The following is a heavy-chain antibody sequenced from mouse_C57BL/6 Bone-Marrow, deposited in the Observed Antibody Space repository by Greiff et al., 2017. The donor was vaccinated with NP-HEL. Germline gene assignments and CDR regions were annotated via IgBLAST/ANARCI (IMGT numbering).Heavy chain of an antibody. CDR2: ISSGSSTI. Sequence: DVKLVESGGGLVKPGGSLKLSCAASGFTFSDYGMHWVRQAPEKGLEWVAYISSGSSTIYYADTVKGRFTISRDNAKNTLFLQMTSLRSEDTAMYYCARIYYGSSYNYYAMDYWGQGTSVTVSS. CDR1: GFTFSDYG. D-gene: IGHD1-1*01. CDR3: ARIYYGSSYNYYAMDY. J-gene: IGHJ4*01. V-gene: IGHV5-17*01.